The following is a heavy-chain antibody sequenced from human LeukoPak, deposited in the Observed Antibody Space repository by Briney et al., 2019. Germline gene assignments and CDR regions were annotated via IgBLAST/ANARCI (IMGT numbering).Heavy chain of an antibody. J-gene: IGHJ3*02. Sequence: PSETLSLTCTVSGGSIRSYYWSWIRQPPGKGLEWIGYIYYSGSTNYNPSLKSRVTISVDTSKNQFSLKLSSVTAADTAVYYCARDRSYYYGSGRAFDIWGQGTMVTVSS. CDR2: IYYSGST. CDR3: ARDRSYYYGSGRAFDI. D-gene: IGHD3-10*01. V-gene: IGHV4-59*01. CDR1: GGSIRSYY.